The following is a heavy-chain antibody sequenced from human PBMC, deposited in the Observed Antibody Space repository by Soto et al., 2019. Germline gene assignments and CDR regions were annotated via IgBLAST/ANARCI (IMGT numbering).Heavy chain of an antibody. CDR3: ARSYCIGTSCPGYYYYGMDV. CDR1: GGTFSSYA. Sequence: SVKVSCKASGGTFSSYAISWVRQAPGQGLEWMGGIIPIFGTANYAQKFQGRVTITADESTSTAYMELSSLRSEDTAVYYCARSYCIGTSCPGYYYYGMDVWGQGTTVTVSS. D-gene: IGHD2-2*01. V-gene: IGHV1-69*13. CDR2: IIPIFGTA. J-gene: IGHJ6*02.